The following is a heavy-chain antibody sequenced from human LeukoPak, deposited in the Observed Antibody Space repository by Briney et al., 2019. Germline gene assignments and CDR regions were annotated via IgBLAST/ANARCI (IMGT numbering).Heavy chain of an antibody. CDR1: GSTFSDYY. D-gene: IGHD2-15*01. V-gene: IGHV3-11*01. CDR3: ARDVCSGGHCYSVYFDY. J-gene: IGHJ4*02. Sequence: GGSLRLSCAASGSTFSDYYMSWIRQAPGKGLEWISYISGGSGTTIYYADSMKGRFTIPRDNAKNSLYLQMSSLRAEDTAVYYCARDVCSGGHCYSVYFDYWGQGTLVTVSS. CDR2: ISGGSGTTI.